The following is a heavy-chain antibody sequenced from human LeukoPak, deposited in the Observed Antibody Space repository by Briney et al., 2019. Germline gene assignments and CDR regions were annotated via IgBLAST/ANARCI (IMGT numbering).Heavy chain of an antibody. CDR1: GGSISSYY. D-gene: IGHD1-26*01. CDR2: IYTSGST. CDR3: AREGLVGELLY. J-gene: IGHJ4*02. Sequence: SEALSLTCTVPGGSISSYYGSWIRQPAGKGLEWIGRIYTSGSTNYNPSLKSRVTMSVDTSKNQFSLKLSSVTAADTAVYYCAREGLVGELLYWGQGTLVTVSS. V-gene: IGHV4-4*07.